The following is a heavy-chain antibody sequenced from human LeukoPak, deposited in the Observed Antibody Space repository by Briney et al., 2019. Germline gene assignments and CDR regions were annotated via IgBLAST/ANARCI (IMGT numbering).Heavy chain of an antibody. D-gene: IGHD3-16*02. Sequence: SETLSLTCTVSGGSISSYYWSWIRQPPGKGLEWIGCIYYSGSTNYNPSLKSRVTISVDTSKNQFSLKLSSVTAADTAVYYCASLPFWGSYRYKNAFDIWGQGTMVTVSS. V-gene: IGHV4-59*12. CDR2: IYYSGST. CDR3: ASLPFWGSYRYKNAFDI. CDR1: GGSISSYY. J-gene: IGHJ3*02.